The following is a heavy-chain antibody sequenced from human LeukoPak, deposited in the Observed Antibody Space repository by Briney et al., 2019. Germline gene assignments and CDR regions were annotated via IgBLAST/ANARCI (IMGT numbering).Heavy chain of an antibody. J-gene: IGHJ3*02. CDR2: IYYSGST. Sequence: SETLSLTCTVSGGSISSYYWSWIRQPPGKGLEWIGYIYYSGSTNYNPSLKSRVTISVDTSKNQFSLKLSSVTAADTAVYYCARGVATIIRIDAFDIWGQGTMVTVSS. CDR1: GGSISSYY. CDR3: ARGVATIIRIDAFDI. D-gene: IGHD5-24*01. V-gene: IGHV4-59*01.